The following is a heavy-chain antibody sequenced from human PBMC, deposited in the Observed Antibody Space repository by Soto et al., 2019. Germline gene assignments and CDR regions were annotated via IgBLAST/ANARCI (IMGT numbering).Heavy chain of an antibody. D-gene: IGHD5-12*01. Sequence: EVQLVESGGGLVQPGGSLRLSCAASGFTVSSNYMSWVRQAPGKGLEWVSVIYSGGSTYYADSVKGRFTISRDNSKNTLYLQMNSLRAEDTAVYYCAREDGYRGGDAFDIWGQRTLVTVSS. V-gene: IGHV3-66*01. CDR2: IYSGGST. CDR3: AREDGYRGGDAFDI. J-gene: IGHJ3*02. CDR1: GFTVSSNY.